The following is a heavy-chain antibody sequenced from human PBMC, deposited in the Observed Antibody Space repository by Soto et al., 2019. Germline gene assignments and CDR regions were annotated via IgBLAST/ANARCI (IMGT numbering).Heavy chain of an antibody. Sequence: EVQLVESGGGLIQAGGSLRLSCVASVGNYEMNWVRQAPGKGLEWLALITHDGGVTHYADSVKGRFTISRDNAKNTLYLQMNSLRDDDTSIYYCARGRVDGTHFDSWGQGALVTVSS. D-gene: IGHD5-12*01. CDR2: ITHDGGVT. CDR1: VGNYE. V-gene: IGHV3-48*03. CDR3: ARGRVDGTHFDS. J-gene: IGHJ4*02.